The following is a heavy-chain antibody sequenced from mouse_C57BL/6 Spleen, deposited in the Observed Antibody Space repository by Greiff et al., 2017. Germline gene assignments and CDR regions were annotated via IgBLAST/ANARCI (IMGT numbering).Heavy chain of an antibody. J-gene: IGHJ2*01. Sequence: QVQLQQPGAELVRPGSSVKLSCKASGYTFTSYWMHWVKQRPIQGLEWIGNIDPSDSETHYNQKFKDKATLTVDKSSSTAYMQLSSLTSEDSAVYYCARERYYYGKDCDYWGQGTTLTVSS. V-gene: IGHV1-52*01. D-gene: IGHD1-1*01. CDR2: IDPSDSET. CDR1: GYTFTSYW. CDR3: ARERYYYGKDCDY.